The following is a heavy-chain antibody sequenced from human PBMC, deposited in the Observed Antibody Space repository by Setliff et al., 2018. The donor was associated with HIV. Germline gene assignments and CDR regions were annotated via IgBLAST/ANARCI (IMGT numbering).Heavy chain of an antibody. CDR2: IKNKNDGGTA. J-gene: IGHJ6*03. D-gene: IGHD3-10*01. CDR3: TRGGRGDSYYYYMDV. CDR1: GFTFSIAW. Sequence: GGSLRLSCAASGFTFSIAWINWVRQAPGKGLEWVGRIKNKNDGGTADYAASVKGRFTISRDDSKSIAYLQMNSLKTEDTAFYYCTRGGRGDSYYYYMDVWGKGTTVTVSS. V-gene: IGHV3-15*01.